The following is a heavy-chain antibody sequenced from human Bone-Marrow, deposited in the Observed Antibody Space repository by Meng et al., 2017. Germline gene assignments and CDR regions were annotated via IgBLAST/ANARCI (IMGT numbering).Heavy chain of an antibody. D-gene: IGHD2-2*01. CDR2: INPNIGGT. CDR3: ARPRRSGGVVPDAMDY. V-gene: IGHV1-2*02. CDR1: GYTFTGYY. J-gene: IGHJ4*02. Sequence: ASVKVSCKASGYTFTGYYMHWVRQATGQGLEWMGWINPNIGGTNSAQNFQGRVTMTRDTSISTAYMELSRLRYDDTAVYDWARPRRSGGVVPDAMDYWGQGTLVTVSS.